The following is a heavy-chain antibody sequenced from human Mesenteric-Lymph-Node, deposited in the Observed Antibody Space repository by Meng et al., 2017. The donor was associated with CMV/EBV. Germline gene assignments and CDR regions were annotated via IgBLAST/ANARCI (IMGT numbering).Heavy chain of an antibody. D-gene: IGHD1-14*01. CDR1: GFTFTNSA. V-gene: IGHV3-23*01. J-gene: IGHJ3*02. Sequence: GGSLRLSCGASGFTFTNSAMSWVRQAPGKGLEWVSAISASGATTYYADSVKGRFTISRDNSKNTLYLQMNSLRVEDTAIYYCAKRPPSAQGGAFDIWGQGTMVTVSS. CDR3: AKRPPSAQGGAFDI. CDR2: ISASGATT.